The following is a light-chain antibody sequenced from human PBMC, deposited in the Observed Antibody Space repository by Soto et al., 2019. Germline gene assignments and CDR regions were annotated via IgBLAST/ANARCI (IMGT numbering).Light chain of an antibody. Sequence: DIMMTQSPDSLAVSLGETATINCKSSQSLLYSSNNRNYLVWYQHKPGQPPKLLIYWASTRELGVPDRFSGSGSGTDFTLTISRLQAEDVAVYYCQQYISTPITFGQGTRVEIK. CDR3: QQYISTPIT. V-gene: IGKV4-1*01. J-gene: IGKJ5*01. CDR2: WAS. CDR1: QSLLYSSNNRNY.